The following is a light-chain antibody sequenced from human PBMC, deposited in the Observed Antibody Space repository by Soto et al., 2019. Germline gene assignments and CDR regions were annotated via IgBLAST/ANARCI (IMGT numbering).Light chain of an antibody. CDR2: DVT. CDR3: PSYTSTSTYV. V-gene: IGLV2-14*01. CDR1: SSDVGAYNY. Sequence: QSVLTQPASVSGPPGQSITISCTGTSSDVGAYNYVSWYQHHPGKAPRLVIYDVTTRPSGISDRFSGSKSGNTASLTISGLLAEDEADYYCPSYTSTSTYVFGTGTKVTVL. J-gene: IGLJ1*01.